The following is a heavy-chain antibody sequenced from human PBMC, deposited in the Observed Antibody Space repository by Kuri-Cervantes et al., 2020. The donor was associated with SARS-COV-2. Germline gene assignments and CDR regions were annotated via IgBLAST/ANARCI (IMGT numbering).Heavy chain of an antibody. CDR2: IYWDDDK. J-gene: IGHJ5*02. CDR3: AHRRDSSGGDWFDP. D-gene: IGHD6-25*01. Sequence: SGPTLVKPTQTLTLTCTFSGFSLSTSGMCVSWIRQPPGKALEWLALIYWDDDKRYSPSLKSRLTITKDTSKNQVVLTMTNMDPVDTATYYCAHRRDSSGGDWFDPWGQGTLVTVSS. CDR1: GFSLSTSGMC. V-gene: IGHV2-5*08.